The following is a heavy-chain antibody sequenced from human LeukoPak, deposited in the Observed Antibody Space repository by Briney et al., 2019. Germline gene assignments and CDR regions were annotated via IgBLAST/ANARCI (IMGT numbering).Heavy chain of an antibody. V-gene: IGHV3-20*01. D-gene: IGHD3-10*01. Sequence: GGSLSPSGPPPELTFDDYGMTWVRKAPGKGLGWAFGINGNGGSTGYGDSMKGRFTISRDNAKNSLYLQMNSLRVEDTALYHCARNYHGSGSTAFDIWGQGTMVTVSS. CDR3: ARNYHGSGSTAFDI. CDR1: ELTFDDYG. J-gene: IGHJ3*02. CDR2: INGNGGST.